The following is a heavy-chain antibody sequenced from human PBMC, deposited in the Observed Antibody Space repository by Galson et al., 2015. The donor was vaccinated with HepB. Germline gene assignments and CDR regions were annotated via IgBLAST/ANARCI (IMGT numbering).Heavy chain of an antibody. Sequence: SLTCAVSGGSISSSNWWSWVRQPPGKGLEWIGEIYHSGSTNYNPSLKSRVTISVDKSKNQFSLKLSSVTAADTAVYYCARGLGEWELLPLYFDYWGQGTLVTVSS. CDR1: GGSISSSNW. D-gene: IGHD1-26*01. V-gene: IGHV4-4*02. J-gene: IGHJ4*02. CDR2: IYHSGST. CDR3: ARGLGEWELLPLYFDY.